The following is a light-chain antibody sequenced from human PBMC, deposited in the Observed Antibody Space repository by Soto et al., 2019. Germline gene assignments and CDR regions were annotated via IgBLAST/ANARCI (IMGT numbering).Light chain of an antibody. V-gene: IGKV3-20*01. CDR3: QQYGSSPRT. CDR1: QSVSSSY. J-gene: IGKJ1*01. Sequence: EIVLTQSPGALSLSPRERATLSCRASQSVSSSYLAGYQPPPGKDQRILIDGASSRATGIPDRFSGSGSGTDFTLTISRLEPEDFAVYYCQQYGSSPRTFGQGTKVDIK. CDR2: GAS.